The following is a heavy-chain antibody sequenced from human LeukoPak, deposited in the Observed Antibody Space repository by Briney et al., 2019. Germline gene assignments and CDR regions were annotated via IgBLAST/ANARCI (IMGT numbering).Heavy chain of an antibody. CDR2: ISGSGGGT. CDR1: GFTFSTYA. V-gene: IGHV3-23*01. CDR3: AKDLIWLANYFDY. J-gene: IGHJ4*02. D-gene: IGHD6-19*01. Sequence: GGSLRLSCAASGFTFSTYAMSWVRQAPGKGLEWVSGISGSGGGTYYADSARGRFTISRDNSKNTLYLQMNSLRAEDTAVYYCAKDLIWLANYFDYWGQGTLVTVSS.